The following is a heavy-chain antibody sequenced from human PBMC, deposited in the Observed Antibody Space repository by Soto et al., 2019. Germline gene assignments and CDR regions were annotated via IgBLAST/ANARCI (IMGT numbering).Heavy chain of an antibody. Sequence: QVQLVQSGAEVKKPGASVKVSCKASGYTFTSYGISWVRQAPGQGLEWMGWISAYNGNTNYAQKLQGRVTMTTDTSTSTADMELRSLRSDDTAVYYCARDGSAYSSSAGWFDPWGQGTLVTVSS. CDR3: ARDGSAYSSSAGWFDP. V-gene: IGHV1-18*01. CDR2: ISAYNGNT. J-gene: IGHJ5*02. D-gene: IGHD6-6*01. CDR1: GYTFTSYG.